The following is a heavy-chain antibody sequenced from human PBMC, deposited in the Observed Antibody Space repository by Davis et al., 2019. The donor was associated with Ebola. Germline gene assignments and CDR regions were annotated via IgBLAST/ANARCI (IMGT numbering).Heavy chain of an antibody. CDR1: GFILSSYW. J-gene: IGHJ3*01. Sequence: GGSLRLSCAGSGFILSSYWMHWVRQAPGKGLEWVSTVGTRADTSYADSVKGQFTIPRDNSKNTLHLQMNSRRVEETAMYYCVKDTSNIWFDVWGQGTLVTVSA. CDR3: VKDTSNIWFDV. CDR2: VGTRADT. D-gene: IGHD2/OR15-2a*01. V-gene: IGHV3-53*01.